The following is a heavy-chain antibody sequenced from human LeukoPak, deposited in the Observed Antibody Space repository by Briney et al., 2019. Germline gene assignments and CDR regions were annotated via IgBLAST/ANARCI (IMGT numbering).Heavy chain of an antibody. V-gene: IGHV3-23*01. CDR1: GFTFSSYA. CDR3: AKDLQRDIVVVPAAMLN. Sequence: GGSLRLSCAASGFTFSSYAMSWVRQAPRKGLEWVSGFDPYGGTFYADSVKGRFTVSRDDSRNMFYLQMNSLRAEDTAVYYCAKDLQRDIVVVPAAMLNWGQGTLVTVSS. J-gene: IGHJ4*02. CDR2: FDPYGGT. D-gene: IGHD2-2*01.